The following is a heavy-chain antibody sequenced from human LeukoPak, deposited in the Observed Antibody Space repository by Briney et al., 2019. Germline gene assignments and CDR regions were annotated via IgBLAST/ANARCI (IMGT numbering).Heavy chain of an antibody. Sequence: PSQTLSLTCTVSGGSISSGGYYWSWIRQHPGKGLEWIGYIYYSGSTYYNPSLKSRVTISVDTSKNQFSLKLSSVTAADTAVYYCARGVEGGYDYSFDYWGRGTLVTVSS. D-gene: IGHD5-12*01. J-gene: IGHJ4*02. V-gene: IGHV4-31*03. CDR2: IYYSGST. CDR1: GGSISSGGYY. CDR3: ARGVEGGYDYSFDY.